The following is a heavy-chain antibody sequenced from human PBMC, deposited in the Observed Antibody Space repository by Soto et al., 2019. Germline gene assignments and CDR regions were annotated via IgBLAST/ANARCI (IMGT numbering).Heavy chain of an antibody. Sequence: SVKFSCKASGYTFTSYDINWVRQATGQGLEWMGWMNPNSGNTGYAQKFQGRVTMTRNTSISTAYMELSSLRSEDTAVYYCARMSRPTQKYDFWSGYYPGYYGMDVWGQGTTVTVSS. V-gene: IGHV1-8*01. CDR1: GYTFTSYD. J-gene: IGHJ6*02. D-gene: IGHD3-3*01. CDR2: MNPNSGNT. CDR3: ARMSRPTQKYDFWSGYYPGYYGMDV.